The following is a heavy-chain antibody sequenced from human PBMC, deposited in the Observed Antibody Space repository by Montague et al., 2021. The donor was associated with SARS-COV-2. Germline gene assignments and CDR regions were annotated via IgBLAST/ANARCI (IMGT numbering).Heavy chain of an antibody. CDR2: ISYDGSNK. CDR1: GFTFSSYA. D-gene: IGHD6-19*01. CDR3: ARDDPYSSGWFDAFDI. Sequence: SLRLSCAASGFTFSSYAMHWVRQAPGKGLEWVAVISYDGSNKYYADSVKGRFTISRDNSKNTLYLQMSSLRAEDTAVYYCARDDPYSSGWFDAFDIWGQGTMVTVSS. V-gene: IGHV3-30*04. J-gene: IGHJ3*02.